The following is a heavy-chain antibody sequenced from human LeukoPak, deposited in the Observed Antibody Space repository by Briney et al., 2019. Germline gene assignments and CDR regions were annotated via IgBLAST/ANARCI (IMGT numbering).Heavy chain of an antibody. CDR3: ARVPAYHDILTGYWSNAFDI. Sequence: GASVKVSCKASGYTFTSYGISWVRQAPGQGLEWMGWISAYNGNTNYAQKLQGRVTMTTDTSTSTAYMELRSLRSDDTAVYYCARVPAYHDILTGYWSNAFDIWGQGTMVTVSS. D-gene: IGHD3-9*01. CDR1: GYTFTSYG. V-gene: IGHV1-18*01. J-gene: IGHJ3*02. CDR2: ISAYNGNT.